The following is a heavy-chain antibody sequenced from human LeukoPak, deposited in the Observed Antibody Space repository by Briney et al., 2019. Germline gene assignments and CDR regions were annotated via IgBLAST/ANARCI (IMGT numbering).Heavy chain of an antibody. Sequence: GGSLRLSCAASGFTFSTYSMNWVRQAPGKGLEWVSSISGSSSYIYYADSVKGRFTISRDSAQNSLYLQMNSLRAGDTAVYYCARGQSYGWFDPWGQGTLVTVSS. CDR1: GFTFSTYS. CDR2: ISGSSSYI. D-gene: IGHD5-18*01. CDR3: ARGQSYGWFDP. J-gene: IGHJ5*02. V-gene: IGHV3-21*01.